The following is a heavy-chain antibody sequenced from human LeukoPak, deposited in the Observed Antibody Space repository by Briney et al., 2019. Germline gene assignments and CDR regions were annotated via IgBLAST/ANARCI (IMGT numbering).Heavy chain of an antibody. D-gene: IGHD1-26*01. J-gene: IGHJ4*02. CDR1: GFTFSSYG. CDR2: ISGIVYNT. Sequence: RGSLRLSCAASGFTFSSYGMSWVRQAPGKGLEWVSTISGIVYNTYYADSVKGRFTISRDNSANTLYLQMNSLRAEDTALYYCAKHSGSYFIYYVDSWGQGTLVTVSS. CDR3: AKHSGSYFIYYVDS. V-gene: IGHV3-23*01.